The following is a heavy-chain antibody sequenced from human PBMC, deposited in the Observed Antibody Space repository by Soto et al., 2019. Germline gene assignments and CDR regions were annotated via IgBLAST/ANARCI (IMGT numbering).Heavy chain of an antibody. D-gene: IGHD3-22*01. V-gene: IGHV4-39*01. J-gene: IGHJ4*02. CDR1: GGSISSSSYY. Sequence: QLQLQESGPGLVKPSETLSLTCTVSGGSISSSSYYWGWIRQPPGKGLEWIGSIYYSGSTYYNPSLKSRVTISVATSKNQFSLKLSSVTAADTAVYYCMLGSGWKDFDYWGQGTLVTVSS. CDR3: MLGSGWKDFDY. CDR2: IYYSGST.